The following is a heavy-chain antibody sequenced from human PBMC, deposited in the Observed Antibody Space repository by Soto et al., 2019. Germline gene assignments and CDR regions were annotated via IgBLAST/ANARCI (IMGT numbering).Heavy chain of an antibody. D-gene: IGHD3-10*01. Sequence: PGGSLRLSCAASGFTVSSNYMSWVRQAPGKGLEWISIIYSAGNTYYADSVKGRFTISRDNSKNTLYLQMNSLGAEDTAVYYCARDFVLGGPTITYYYGMDVWGQGTTAIVSS. CDR1: GFTVSSNY. CDR3: ARDFVLGGPTITYYYGMDV. V-gene: IGHV3-66*01. J-gene: IGHJ6*02. CDR2: IYSAGNT.